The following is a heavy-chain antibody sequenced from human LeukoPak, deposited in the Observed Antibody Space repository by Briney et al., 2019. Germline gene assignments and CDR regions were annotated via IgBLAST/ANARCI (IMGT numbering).Heavy chain of an antibody. CDR1: GYTFTGYY. V-gene: IGHV1-2*02. Sequence: GASVKVSCKASGYTFTGYYMHWVRQAPVQGLEWMGWLNPNSGGTNYAQKFQGRVTMTRDTSISTAYMELSRLRSDDTAVYYCAGDSGSYYNAGNWFDPWGQGTLVTVSS. J-gene: IGHJ5*02. CDR3: AGDSGSYYNAGNWFDP. D-gene: IGHD1-26*01. CDR2: LNPNSGGT.